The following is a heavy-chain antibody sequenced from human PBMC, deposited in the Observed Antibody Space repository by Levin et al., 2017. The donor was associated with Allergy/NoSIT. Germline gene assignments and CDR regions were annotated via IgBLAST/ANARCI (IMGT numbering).Heavy chain of an antibody. D-gene: IGHD3-10*01. CDR1: GYTFTGYY. CDR2: INPNSGGT. J-gene: IGHJ4*02. CDR3: ARGGALWFGESITSFDY. Sequence: GESLKISCKASGYTFTGYYMHWVRQAPGQGLEWMGWINPNSGGTNYAQKFQGRVTMTRDTSISTAYMELSRLRSDDTAVYYCARGGALWFGESITSFDYWGQGTLVTVSS. V-gene: IGHV1-2*02.